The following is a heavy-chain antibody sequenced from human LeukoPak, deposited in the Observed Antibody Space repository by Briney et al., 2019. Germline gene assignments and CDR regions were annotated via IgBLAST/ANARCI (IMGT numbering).Heavy chain of an antibody. CDR1: GFTFSSYA. J-gene: IGHJ4*02. Sequence: GGSLRLSCAASGFTFSSYAMSWVRQAPGKGLEWVSAISGSGGSTYYADSGKGRFTISRDNSKNTLYLQMNSLRAEDTAVYYCAKLFKRFGGRRNSGSSMYYFDYWGQGTLVTVSS. D-gene: IGHD1-26*01. CDR2: ISGSGGST. CDR3: AKLFKRFGGRRNSGSSMYYFDY. V-gene: IGHV3-23*01.